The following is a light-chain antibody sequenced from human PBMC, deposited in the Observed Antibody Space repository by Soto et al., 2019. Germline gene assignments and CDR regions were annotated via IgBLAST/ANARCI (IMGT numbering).Light chain of an antibody. J-gene: IGLJ1*01. V-gene: IGLV2-14*01. CDR1: SSDIGGHIY. Sequence: SALTQPASVSGSPGQSITISCTGTSSDIGGHIYVSWYQHHPGEAPKLLIYEVSSRPSGLSNRFSGSKSGNTASLTISGLQAEDEAYYYCSSYTTSNTVVFGSGTKVTVL. CDR3: SSYTTSNTVV. CDR2: EVS.